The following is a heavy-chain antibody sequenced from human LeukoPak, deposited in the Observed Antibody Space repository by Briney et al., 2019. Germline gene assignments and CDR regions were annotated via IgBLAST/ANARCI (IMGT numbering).Heavy chain of an antibody. CDR2: ISSSSSYI. V-gene: IGHV3-21*01. Sequence: GGSLRLSCAASGFTFSSYSMNWVRQAPGKGLEWVSSISSSSSYIYHADLVKGRFTISRDNAKNSLYLQMNSLRAEDTAVYYCARGGYYDFWSGPAQKYGMDVWGQGTTVTVSS. CDR1: GFTFSSYS. J-gene: IGHJ6*02. CDR3: ARGGYYDFWSGPAQKYGMDV. D-gene: IGHD3-3*01.